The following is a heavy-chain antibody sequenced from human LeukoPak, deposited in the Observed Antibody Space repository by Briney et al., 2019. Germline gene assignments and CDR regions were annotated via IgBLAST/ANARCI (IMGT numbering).Heavy chain of an antibody. J-gene: IGHJ3*02. Sequence: SQTLSLTCAISGDSVSSNSAAWNWIRQSPSRGLEWLGRTSYRSKWYNDYAVSVKSRITINPDTSKNQFSLQLNSVTPEDTAVYYCARGGQGDGYSADEAFDIWGQGTLVTVSS. CDR2: TSYRSKWYN. V-gene: IGHV6-1*01. CDR1: GDSVSSNSAA. CDR3: ARGGQGDGYSADEAFDI. D-gene: IGHD5-24*01.